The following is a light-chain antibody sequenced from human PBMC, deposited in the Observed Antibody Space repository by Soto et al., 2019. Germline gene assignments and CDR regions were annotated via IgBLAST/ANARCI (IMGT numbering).Light chain of an antibody. Sequence: QSALTQPASVSGSPGQSITISCTGTSSDVGGYYSVSWYQQHPGQAPKLMIYDVTNRPSGVSNRFSGSKSGNTASLTISGLQAEDEADYYCTSYTSSSTDVFGTGTKVTVL. CDR3: TSYTSSSTDV. CDR2: DVT. J-gene: IGLJ1*01. CDR1: SSDVGGYYS. V-gene: IGLV2-14*03.